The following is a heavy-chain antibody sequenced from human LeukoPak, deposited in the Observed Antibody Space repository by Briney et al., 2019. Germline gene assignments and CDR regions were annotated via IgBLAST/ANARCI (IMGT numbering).Heavy chain of an antibody. CDR3: ARQARVGNWFDP. J-gene: IGHJ5*02. CDR1: GGSISSYY. V-gene: IGHV4-59*08. Sequence: TSETLSLTCTVSGGSISSYYWSWIRQPPGKGLEWIGYIYYSGSTNYNPSLKSRVTISVDTSKNQFSLKLSSVTAADTAVYYCARQARVGNWFDPWGQGTLVTVSS. D-gene: IGHD1-26*01. CDR2: IYYSGST.